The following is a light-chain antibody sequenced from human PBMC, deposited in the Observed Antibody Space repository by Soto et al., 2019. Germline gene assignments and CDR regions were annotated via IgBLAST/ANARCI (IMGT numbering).Light chain of an antibody. J-gene: IGLJ3*02. Sequence: QSVLTQPPSVSGAPGQRVTISCTGSSSNIGAGYDVHWYQQLLGTAPKLLIYGNSNRPSGAPDRFSGSKSGTSASLAITGLQTEDEADYYCQSYDSSLSTRVFGGGTKVTVL. V-gene: IGLV1-40*01. CDR1: SSNIGAGYD. CDR2: GNS. CDR3: QSYDSSLSTRV.